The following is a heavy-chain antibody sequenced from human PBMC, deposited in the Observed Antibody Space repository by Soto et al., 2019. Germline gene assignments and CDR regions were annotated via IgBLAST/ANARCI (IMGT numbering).Heavy chain of an antibody. CDR3: EGRDDPFHI. CDR1: GLTFSSYG. V-gene: IGHV3-33*01. CDR2: IWHDGSQK. J-gene: IGHJ3*02. Sequence: QVQLVESGGGVVQPERSLRLSCTASGLTFSSYGIHWVRQAPGKGLEWVAVIWHDGSQKYYADSVRGRFTISRDNSKNTAYLQMNSLRAEDTAVYYCEGRDDPFHIWGQGTMVTVS.